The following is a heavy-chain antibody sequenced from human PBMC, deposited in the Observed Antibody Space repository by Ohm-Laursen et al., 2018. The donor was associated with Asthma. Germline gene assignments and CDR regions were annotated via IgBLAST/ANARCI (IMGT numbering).Heavy chain of an antibody. D-gene: IGHD1-26*01. J-gene: IGHJ1*01. CDR2: ISSSSSYT. CDR3: ARIGPEWELPGREYSVHH. Sequence: SLRLSCSASGFTFSDYYMSWIRQAPGKGLEWVSYISSSSSYTNYADSVKGRFTISRDNANDLVYLQMNDLRAEDTALYYCARIGPEWELPGREYSVHHWGQGTLVTVSS. V-gene: IGHV3-11*06. CDR1: GFTFSDYY.